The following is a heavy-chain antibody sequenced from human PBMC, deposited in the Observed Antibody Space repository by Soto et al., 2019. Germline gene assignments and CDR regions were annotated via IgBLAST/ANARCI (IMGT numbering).Heavy chain of an antibody. CDR3: ARVKAYYYDSSGSHYYHYGMDV. Sequence: QVQLVQSGAEVKKPGSSVKVSCKASGGTFSSYAISWVRQAPGQGLEWMGGSIPIFGTANYAQKFQGRVTITADESTSTAYMELSSLRSEDTAVYYCARVKAYYYDSSGSHYYHYGMDVWGQGTTVTVSS. V-gene: IGHV1-69*01. CDR2: SIPIFGTA. CDR1: GGTFSSYA. D-gene: IGHD3-22*01. J-gene: IGHJ6*02.